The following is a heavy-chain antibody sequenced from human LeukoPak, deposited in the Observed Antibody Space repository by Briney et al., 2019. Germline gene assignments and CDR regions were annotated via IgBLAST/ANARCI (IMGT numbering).Heavy chain of an antibody. Sequence: GGSLRLSCGASGLSVADYGMSWVRQAPGKGLEWVSGIDWSGESTGYADSVKGRFTISRDNVENALYLQMNSLRAEDTGLYFCTRDLSASWYSLAYWGRGTLVTVSS. CDR1: GLSVADYG. CDR3: TRDLSASWYSLAY. D-gene: IGHD2-2*01. CDR2: IDWSGEST. J-gene: IGHJ4*02. V-gene: IGHV3-20*04.